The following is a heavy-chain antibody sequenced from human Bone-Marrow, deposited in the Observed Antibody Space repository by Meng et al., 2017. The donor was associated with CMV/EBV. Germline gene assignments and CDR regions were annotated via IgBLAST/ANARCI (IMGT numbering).Heavy chain of an antibody. Sequence: GESLKISCAASGFTFDDYGMSWVRQAPGKGLEWVSGINWNGGSTGYADSVKGRFTISRDNAKNSLYLQMNSLRAEDTAVYYCARYCSSTSCPSGYYYYYYGMDVWGQGTTVTVSS. CDR2: INWNGGST. J-gene: IGHJ6*02. CDR1: GFTFDDYG. D-gene: IGHD2-2*01. CDR3: ARYCSSTSCPSGYYYYYYGMDV. V-gene: IGHV3-20*04.